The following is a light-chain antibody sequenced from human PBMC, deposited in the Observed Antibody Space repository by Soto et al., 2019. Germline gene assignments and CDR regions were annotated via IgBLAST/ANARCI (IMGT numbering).Light chain of an antibody. CDR1: QSISSW. J-gene: IGKJ1*01. V-gene: IGKV1-5*01. CDR3: QQYNSYSEWT. Sequence: DIQMTQSPSTLSASVGDRVAITCRASQSISSWLAWYQQKPGKAPKLLIYDASSLESGVPSRFSGSGSGTEFTLTISSLQPDDFATYYCQQYNSYSEWTFGHGTKVDIK. CDR2: DAS.